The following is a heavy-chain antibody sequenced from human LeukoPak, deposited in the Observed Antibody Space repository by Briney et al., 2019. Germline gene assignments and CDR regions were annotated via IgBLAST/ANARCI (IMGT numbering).Heavy chain of an antibody. D-gene: IGHD2-15*01. J-gene: IGHJ4*02. CDR1: GYTFSGFY. CDR2: INPNSGVT. V-gene: IGHV1-2*02. Sequence: ASVKVSCKASGYTFSGFYIHWVRQAPGQGLEWMGWINPNSGVTNYAQKFQGRVTMTRGTSISTAYMELSRLRSDDTAVYYCAREEDIVVVVAAPFDYWGQGTLVTVSS. CDR3: AREEDIVVVVAAPFDY.